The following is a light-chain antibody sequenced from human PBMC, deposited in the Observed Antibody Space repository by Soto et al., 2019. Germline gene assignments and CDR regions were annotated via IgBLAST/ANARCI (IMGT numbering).Light chain of an antibody. CDR1: QSISSW. CDR3: QQYNSYSQT. J-gene: IGKJ1*01. V-gene: IGKV1-5*03. Sequence: DIQMTQSPSTLSASVGDRVTITCRASQSISSWLAWYQQKPGKAPKLLIYKASSLESGAPSRFSGSGSGTEFTLTISSLQPDDFATYYCQQYNSYSQTFGQGTKLDIK. CDR2: KAS.